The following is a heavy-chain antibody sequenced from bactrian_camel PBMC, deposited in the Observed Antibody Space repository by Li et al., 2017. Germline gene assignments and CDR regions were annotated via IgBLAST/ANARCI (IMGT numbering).Heavy chain of an antibody. CDR3: TKDRGRAVPAGSFDY. J-gene: IGHJ6*01. CDR1: IHTSSTSEHTFSDYW. CDR2: INNGGGRST. V-gene: IGHV3S1*01. D-gene: IGHD6*01. Sequence: HVQLVESGGGSVQAGGALRLSCAASIHTSSTSEHTFSDYWMNWVRQAPGKGLEWISDINNGGGRSTNYADSVKGRFTISRDDAKNTLYLQLNSLKTEDTAMYYCTKDRGRAVPAGSFDYWAQGTQVTVS.